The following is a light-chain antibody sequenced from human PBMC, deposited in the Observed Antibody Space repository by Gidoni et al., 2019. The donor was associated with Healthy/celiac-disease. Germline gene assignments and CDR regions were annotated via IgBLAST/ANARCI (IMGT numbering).Light chain of an antibody. CDR1: QSISSY. CDR2: AAS. V-gene: IGKV1-39*01. J-gene: IGKJ1*01. Sequence: DIQMAPSPSALSASVGDRVTITCRASQSISSYLNWYQQKPGKAPKLLIYAASSWQSGVPSRFSGSGSGTDFTLTISSLQPEDVATYYCQQSYSTPWTFGQGTKVEIK. CDR3: QQSYSTPWT.